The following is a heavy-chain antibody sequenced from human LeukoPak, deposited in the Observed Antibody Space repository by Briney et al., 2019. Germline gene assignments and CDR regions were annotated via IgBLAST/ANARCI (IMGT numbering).Heavy chain of an antibody. Sequence: ASVKVSCKASGYTFTSHGISWERQAPGQGLEWMGWISAYNGNTNYAQKLQGRVTMTTDTSTSTAYMELRSLRSDDTAAYYCASSSDSGYEADYWGQGTLVTVSS. D-gene: IGHD5-12*01. CDR1: GYTFTSHG. J-gene: IGHJ4*02. CDR2: ISAYNGNT. V-gene: IGHV1-18*01. CDR3: ASSSDSGYEADY.